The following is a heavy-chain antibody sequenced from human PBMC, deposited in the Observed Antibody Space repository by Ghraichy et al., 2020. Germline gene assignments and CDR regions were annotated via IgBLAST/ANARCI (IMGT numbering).Heavy chain of an antibody. CDR3: ARDLAAAGLYGMDV. D-gene: IGHD6-25*01. V-gene: IGHV1-2*02. Sequence: ASVKVSCKASGYTFTDYYLYWVRQAPGQGLEWMGWIDPDSDGTNYAQKFQDRVTMTRDTSISTAYMDLSRLKSDDTAVYYCARDLAAAGLYGMDVWGQGTTVTVSS. CDR1: GYTFTDYY. CDR2: IDPDSDGT. J-gene: IGHJ6*02.